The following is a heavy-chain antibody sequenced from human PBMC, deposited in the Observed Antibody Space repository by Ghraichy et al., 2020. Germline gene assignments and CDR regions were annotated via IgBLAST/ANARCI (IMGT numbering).Heavy chain of an antibody. D-gene: IGHD4-17*01. Sequence: SVKVSRKASGGTFSNFAITWVRQAPGQGLEWMGRIIPILGIVKYAQKSQGRVTITADTSTSTAYMELSSLRSDDTAVYFCARADPYGDYAEGWGQGTQVTVSS. V-gene: IGHV1-69*04. CDR2: IIPILGIV. CDR3: ARADPYGDYAEG. J-gene: IGHJ4*02. CDR1: GGTFSNFA.